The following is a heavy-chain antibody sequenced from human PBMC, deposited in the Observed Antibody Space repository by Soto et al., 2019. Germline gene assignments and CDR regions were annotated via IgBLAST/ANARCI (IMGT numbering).Heavy chain of an antibody. CDR3: ASSWVGLKSSYGFYYYYSVMAV. J-gene: IGHJ6*02. CDR2: IWYDGSNK. V-gene: IGHV3-33*01. CDR1: GFTFSSYG. D-gene: IGHD5-18*01. Sequence: LSCAASGFTFSSYGMHWVRQAPGKGLEWVAVIWYDGSNKYYADSVKGRFTISRDNSKNTLYLQMNSLRAEDTAVYYCASSWVGLKSSYGFYYYYSVMAVWGQGTTVPVSS.